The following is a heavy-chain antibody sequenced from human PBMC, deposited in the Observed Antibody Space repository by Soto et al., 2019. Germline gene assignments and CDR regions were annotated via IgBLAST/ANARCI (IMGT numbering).Heavy chain of an antibody. CDR1: GFTFGYYA. CDR2: IRSKAYGGTT. D-gene: IGHD1-26*01. CDR3: TRNSGSYLGVDY. V-gene: IGHV3-49*03. J-gene: IGHJ4*02. Sequence: GGSLRLSCTASGFTFGYYAMSWFRQAPGKGLEWVGFIRSKAYGGTTEYAASVKGRFTISRDDSKSIAYLQMNSLKTEDTAVYYCTRNSGSYLGVDYWGQGTLVTVSS.